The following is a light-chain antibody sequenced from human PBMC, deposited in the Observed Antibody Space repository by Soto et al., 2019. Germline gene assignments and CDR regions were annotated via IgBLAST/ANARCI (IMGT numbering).Light chain of an antibody. Sequence: DIQMTQSPSAMSASVGDRVTITCRASQGISNYLAWFQQKPGQVPKRLIFAASILQGGVPSRFSGSGAVTEFTLTISGLQPEDSATYYCLQHNTYPPTLGQGTKVEIK. J-gene: IGKJ1*01. CDR3: LQHNTYPPT. V-gene: IGKV1-17*03. CDR2: AAS. CDR1: QGISNY.